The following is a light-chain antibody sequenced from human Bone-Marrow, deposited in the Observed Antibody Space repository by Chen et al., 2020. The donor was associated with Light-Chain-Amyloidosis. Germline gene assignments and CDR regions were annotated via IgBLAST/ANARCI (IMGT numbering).Light chain of an antibody. V-gene: IGLV2-14*01. CDR2: AVS. J-gene: IGLJ1*01. CDR3: SSFTSSSSYV. CDR1: SGDVGTYNY. Sequence: QSALPQPASVSGSPGQSITISCTGTSGDVGTYNYVSWYQQHPGNAPKVMIYAVSNRPSGVSNRFSGSKSGNTASLTISGLQAEDEADYYCSSFTSSSSYVFGPGTKVTVL.